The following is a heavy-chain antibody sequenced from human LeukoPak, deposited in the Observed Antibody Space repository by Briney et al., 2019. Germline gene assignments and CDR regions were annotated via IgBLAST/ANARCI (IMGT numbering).Heavy chain of an antibody. D-gene: IGHD3-3*01. CDR3: ARDGSGFYLYYYMDV. CDR1: GFTFTDYS. J-gene: IGHJ6*03. Sequence: GGSLRLSCAASGFTFTDYSMTWVRQAPGKGLEWVSSISTVSTYKFYSDSVKGRFTISRDNAKNILYLQMSSLSAEDTAVHYCARDGSGFYLYYYMDVWGRGTPVTVSS. CDR2: ISTVSTYK. V-gene: IGHV3-21*01.